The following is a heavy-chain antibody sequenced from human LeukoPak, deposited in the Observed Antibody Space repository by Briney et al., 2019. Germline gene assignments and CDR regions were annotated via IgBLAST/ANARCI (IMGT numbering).Heavy chain of an antibody. J-gene: IGHJ4*02. CDR3: ARSVGDYSLLDDY. D-gene: IGHD4-17*01. CDR1: GLTFSSYG. V-gene: IGHV3-33*01. CDR2: IWYDGTNK. Sequence: GGSLRLSCAASGLTFSSYGMHWVRQAPGKGLEWVALIWYDGTNKYYADSVKGRFTISRDNSKNTLYLQMNSLRAEDTAVYYCARSVGDYSLLDDYWGQGTLVTVSS.